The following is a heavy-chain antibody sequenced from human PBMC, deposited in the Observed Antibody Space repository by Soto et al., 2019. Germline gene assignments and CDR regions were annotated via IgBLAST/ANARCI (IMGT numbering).Heavy chain of an antibody. Sequence: QVQLQESGPGLVKPSQTLSLTCTVSGGSISSSYYYWIWLRPPQGKGLEWIGYIYCSGSSYYNPSLKSRGTISVDPSKNQFSLKLSSVTGADTAVYYCARVQLFAFDIGGQGTMVTVSS. J-gene: IGHJ3*02. CDR1: GGSISSSYYY. CDR3: ARVQLFAFDI. D-gene: IGHD1-1*01. V-gene: IGHV4-30-4*08. CDR2: IYCSGSS.